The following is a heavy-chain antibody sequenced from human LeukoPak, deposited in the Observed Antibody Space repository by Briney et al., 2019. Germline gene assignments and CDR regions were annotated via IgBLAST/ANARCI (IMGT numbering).Heavy chain of an antibody. Sequence: SETLSLTCTVSGGSINSYYWSWIRQPPGKGLEWIGYIYYSGSTNYIPFLKSRVTLSVDTSNNKSSLKLTSLTAADTAVYYCVRHLSAGRPAFDIWGQGTMVTVSS. D-gene: IGHD2-15*01. V-gene: IGHV4-59*08. CDR2: IYYSGST. CDR3: VRHLSAGRPAFDI. CDR1: GGSINSYY. J-gene: IGHJ3*02.